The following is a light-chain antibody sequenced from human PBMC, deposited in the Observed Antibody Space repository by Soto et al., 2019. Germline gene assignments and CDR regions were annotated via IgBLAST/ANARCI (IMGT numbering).Light chain of an antibody. Sequence: LTQSPDTLSLSPGERAILSCGASQSIDNFLAWYQHKPGHPPRLLIYDSTNRAPGVSARFSATASGTDFTLTINNLEPEDFAVYYCQHRSKWPPGLTFVGGTRIEIK. CDR2: DST. CDR1: QSIDNF. V-gene: IGKV3-11*01. CDR3: QHRSKWPPGLT. J-gene: IGKJ4*01.